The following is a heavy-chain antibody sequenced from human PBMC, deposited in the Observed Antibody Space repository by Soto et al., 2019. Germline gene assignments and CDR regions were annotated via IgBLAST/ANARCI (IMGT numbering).Heavy chain of an antibody. J-gene: IGHJ2*01. D-gene: IGHD6-19*01. CDR1: GFRFSSYS. Sequence: EVQLVESGGGLVQPGGSLRLSCAASGFRFSSYSMNWVRQAPGKGPEWVSYIDHSSSSVRYVDSVEGRFTISRDNAKDSLRLQMDSLGGEDTAFYFWGGGKAVGCGDFDLWGRGTLVTVSS. CDR3: GGGKAVGCGDFDL. CDR2: IDHSSSSV. V-gene: IGHV3-48*04.